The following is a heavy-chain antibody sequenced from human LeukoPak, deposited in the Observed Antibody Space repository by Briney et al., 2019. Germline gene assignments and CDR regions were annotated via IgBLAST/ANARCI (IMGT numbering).Heavy chain of an antibody. CDR3: ARRQRNYDILTGYYLNWFDP. V-gene: IGHV4-39*01. Sequence: SETLSLTCTVSGGSISSSSYYWGWIRQPPGKGLEWIGSIYYSGSTYYNPSLKSRVTISVDTSKNQFSLKLSSVTAADTAVYYCARRQRNYDILTGYYLNWFDPWGQGTLVTVSS. J-gene: IGHJ5*02. D-gene: IGHD3-9*01. CDR2: IYYSGST. CDR1: GGSISSSSYY.